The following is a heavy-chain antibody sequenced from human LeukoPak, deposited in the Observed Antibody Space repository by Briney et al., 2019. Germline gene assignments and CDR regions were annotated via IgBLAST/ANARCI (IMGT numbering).Heavy chain of an antibody. CDR3: ARSSSSPHRYDAFDI. CDR1: GGTFSSYA. D-gene: IGHD6-6*01. J-gene: IGHJ3*02. Sequence: ASVKVSCKASGGTFSSYAISWVRQAPGQGLEWMGGIIPIFGTANYAQKFQGRVTITTDESTSTAYVELSSLRSEDTAVYYCARSSSSPHRYDAFDIWGQGTMVTVSS. CDR2: IIPIFGTA. V-gene: IGHV1-69*05.